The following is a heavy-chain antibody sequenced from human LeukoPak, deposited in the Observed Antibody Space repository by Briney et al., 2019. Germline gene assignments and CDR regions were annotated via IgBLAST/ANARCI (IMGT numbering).Heavy chain of an antibody. CDR1: GLIFSSYS. CDR2: IRHDESKT. Sequence: GGSLRLSCAASGLIFSSYSMRWVRQAPGEGLEWVAYIRHDESKTFYADSVKGRFTISRDNSKNTLYLQMHSLRAEDTALYYCAKPVIPSAYQGTYYMDVWGKGTTVTVSS. J-gene: IGHJ6*03. CDR3: AKPVIPSAYQGTYYMDV. V-gene: IGHV3-30*02. D-gene: IGHD3-16*01.